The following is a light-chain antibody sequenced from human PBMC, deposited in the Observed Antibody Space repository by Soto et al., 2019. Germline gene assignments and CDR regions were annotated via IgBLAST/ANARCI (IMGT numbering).Light chain of an antibody. CDR2: GAS. CDR3: QQYNNWHTWT. J-gene: IGKJ1*01. CDR1: QSVSSN. Sequence: EILMTQSPATLSVSPGERATLSCRGSQSVSSNLAWYQQKPGQAPRLLSYGASTRATGIPARFSGSGSGTEFTLTISSLKPADFAVYYCQQYNNWHTWTFGHGTKVDIK. V-gene: IGKV3-15*01.